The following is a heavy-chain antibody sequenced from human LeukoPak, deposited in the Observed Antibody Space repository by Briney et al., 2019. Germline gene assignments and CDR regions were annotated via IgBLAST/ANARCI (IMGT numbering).Heavy chain of an antibody. Sequence: PGGSLRLSCAASGFTFSSYAMSWVRQAPGKGLEWVSAISGSGGSTYYADSVEGRFTISRDNAKNSLYLQMNSLRAEDTAVYYCARGSEMATIFSFDYWGQGTLVTVSS. CDR1: GFTFSSYA. CDR3: ARGSEMATIFSFDY. CDR2: ISGSGGST. J-gene: IGHJ4*02. D-gene: IGHD5-24*01. V-gene: IGHV3-23*01.